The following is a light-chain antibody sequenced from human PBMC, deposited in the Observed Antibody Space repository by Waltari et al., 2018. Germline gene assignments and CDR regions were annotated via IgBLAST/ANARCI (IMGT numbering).Light chain of an antibody. CDR3: QSYDSSLRGFV. CDR1: SSTIGAGYD. CDR2: GNT. J-gene: IGLJ1*01. V-gene: IGLV1-40*01. Sequence: QSVLTQPPSVSGAPGQRITISCAGSSSTIGAGYDVHWYQQLPGTAPKLLIYGNTNRPSGVPDRISGSKSGTSASLAITGLQADDEADYYCQSYDSSLRGFVFGTGTEVTIL.